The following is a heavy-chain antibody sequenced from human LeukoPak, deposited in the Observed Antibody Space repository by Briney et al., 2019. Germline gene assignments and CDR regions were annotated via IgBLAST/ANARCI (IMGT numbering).Heavy chain of an antibody. D-gene: IGHD1-26*01. J-gene: IGHJ4*02. CDR3: ASGGGSYPSY. CDR1: GFTFSSYE. V-gene: IGHV3-48*03. Sequence: GGSLRLSRAASGFTFSSYEMNWVRQTPGKGLEWLSYISDRGKTIYYADSVKGRFTISRDNAKNSLYLQMNSLRVEDTAVYYCASGGGSYPSYWGQGTLVTVSS. CDR2: ISDRGKTI.